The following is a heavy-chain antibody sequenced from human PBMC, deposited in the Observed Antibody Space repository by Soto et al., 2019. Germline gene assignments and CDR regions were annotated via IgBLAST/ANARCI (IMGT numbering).Heavy chain of an antibody. V-gene: IGHV3-30-3*01. CDR2: ISYDGSNK. Sequence: QVQLVESGRGVVQPGRSLRLSCAASGFTFSSYAMHWVRQAPGKGLEWVAVISYDGSNKYYADSVKGRFTISRDNSKNTLYLQMNSLRAEDTAVYYCARDRQLLWFGELTFPNAFDIWGQGTMVTVSS. CDR3: ARDRQLLWFGELTFPNAFDI. J-gene: IGHJ3*02. D-gene: IGHD3-10*01. CDR1: GFTFSSYA.